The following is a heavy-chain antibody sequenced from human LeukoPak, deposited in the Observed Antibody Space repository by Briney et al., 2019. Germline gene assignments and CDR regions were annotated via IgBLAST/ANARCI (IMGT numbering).Heavy chain of an antibody. Sequence: GGSLRLSCAASGFTFSTYTMNWVRQAPGMGLEWVSSISSTSSTIYYADSMKGRFTISRDNAKNSLYLQMNSLRDEDTAVYYCARARYLDYWSQGTLVTVSS. J-gene: IGHJ4*02. CDR1: GFTFSTYT. CDR3: ARARYLDY. V-gene: IGHV3-48*02. CDR2: ISSTSSTI. D-gene: IGHD1-14*01.